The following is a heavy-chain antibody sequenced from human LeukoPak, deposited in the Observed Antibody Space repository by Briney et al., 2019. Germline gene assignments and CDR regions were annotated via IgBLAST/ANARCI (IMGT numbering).Heavy chain of an antibody. CDR3: AKDLHPYIVVVPAAISF. V-gene: IGHV3-30*18. CDR2: ISYNGSNK. Sequence: GRSLRLSCAASGFTFSSYGMHWVRQASGKGLECVAVISYNGSNKYYADSVKGRFTISRDNSKNTLYLQMNSLRGEDRAVYYCAKDLHPYIVVVPAAISFWGQGTLVTVSS. CDR1: GFTFSSYG. D-gene: IGHD2-2*02. J-gene: IGHJ4*02.